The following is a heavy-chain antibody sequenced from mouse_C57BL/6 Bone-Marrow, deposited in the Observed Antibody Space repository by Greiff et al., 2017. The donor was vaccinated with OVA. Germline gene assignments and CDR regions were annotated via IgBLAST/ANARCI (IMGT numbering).Heavy chain of an antibody. J-gene: IGHJ1*03. CDR3: ARGGGPYGSSYDWYFDV. Sequence: VQLQQSGPELVKPGASVKISCKASGYTFTDYYMNWVKQSHGKSLEWIGDINPNNGGTSYNQKFKGKATLTVDKSSSTAYMELRSLTSEGSAVYYCARGGGPYGSSYDWYFDVWGTGTTVTVSS. V-gene: IGHV1-26*01. CDR2: INPNNGGT. D-gene: IGHD1-1*01. CDR1: GYTFTDYY.